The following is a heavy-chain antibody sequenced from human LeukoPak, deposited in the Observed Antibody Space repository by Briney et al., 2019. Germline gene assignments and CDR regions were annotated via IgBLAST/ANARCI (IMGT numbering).Heavy chain of an antibody. CDR1: GGSISSSSYY. D-gene: IGHD3-9*01. CDR3: ARRHSRYFDWFSFRGFDP. CDR2: INHSGST. J-gene: IGHJ5*02. V-gene: IGHV4-39*07. Sequence: SETLSLTCTVSGGSISSSSYYWGWIRQPPGKGLEWIGEINHSGSTNYNPSLKSRVTISVDTSKNQFSLKLSSVTAADTAVYYCARRHSRYFDWFSFRGFDPWGQGTLVTVSS.